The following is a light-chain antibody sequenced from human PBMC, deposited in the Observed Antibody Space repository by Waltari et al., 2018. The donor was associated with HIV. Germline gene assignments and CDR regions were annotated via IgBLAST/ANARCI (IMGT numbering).Light chain of an antibody. V-gene: IGLV2-14*01. CDR1: SSDVGGYNY. CDR3: SSYTSSSSLDVL. J-gene: IGLJ2*01. CDR2: EVN. Sequence: QSALTQPASVSGSPGQSITISCTGTSSDVGGYNYVSWYQQHPGKAPKLMIYEVNKRPSGVSDRFSGSKSGNTASLTISGLQADDEADYYCSSYTSSSSLDVLFGGGTKLTVL.